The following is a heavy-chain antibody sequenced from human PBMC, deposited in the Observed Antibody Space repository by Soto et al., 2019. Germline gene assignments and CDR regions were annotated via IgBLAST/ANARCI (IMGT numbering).Heavy chain of an antibody. Sequence: QVQLQESGPGLVRPSQTLSLTCTVSGDSISSGDSCWSWIRQPPDKGLEWIGHIYHGGSTYNNPSIKSXXTXPXXTSKTQFSLKLSSVSAADTAVYYCARGPSGDKVDYWGQGTLVTVSS. CDR1: GDSISSGDSC. V-gene: IGHV4-30-4*01. CDR2: IYHGGST. CDR3: ARGPSGDKVDY. J-gene: IGHJ4*02. D-gene: IGHD7-27*01.